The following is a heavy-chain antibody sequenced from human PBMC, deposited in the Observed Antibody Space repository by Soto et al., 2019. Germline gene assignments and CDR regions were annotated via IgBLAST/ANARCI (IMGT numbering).Heavy chain of an antibody. J-gene: IGHJ4*02. Sequence: QVQLVESGGGVVQPVRSLRLSCAASGVTCSSYAMHWVRQAPGKGLEWVAVIAYDGRNKYYADSVKGRFTISRDNSKNTLYLKMNSLSIEDTAVYYCARELERVFDYWGQGTLVTVSS. CDR3: ARELERVFDY. V-gene: IGHV3-30*04. D-gene: IGHD1-1*01. CDR1: GVTCSSYA. CDR2: IAYDGRNK.